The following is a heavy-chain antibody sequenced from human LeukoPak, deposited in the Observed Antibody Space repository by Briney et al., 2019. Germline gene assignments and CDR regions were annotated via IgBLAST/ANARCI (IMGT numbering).Heavy chain of an antibody. J-gene: IGHJ4*02. CDR3: ARAGWIQLWLPDY. CDR2: ISSSGSTI. D-gene: IGHD5-18*01. V-gene: IGHV3-11*04. Sequence: GGSLRLSCAASGFTFSDYYMSRIRQAPGKGLEWVSYISSSGSTIYYADSVKGRFTISRDNAKNSLYLQMNSLRAEDTAVYYCARAGWIQLWLPDYWGQGTLVTVSS. CDR1: GFTFSDYY.